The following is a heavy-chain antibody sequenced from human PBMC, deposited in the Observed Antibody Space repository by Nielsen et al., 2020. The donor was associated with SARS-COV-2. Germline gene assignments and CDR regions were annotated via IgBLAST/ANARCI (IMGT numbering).Heavy chain of an antibody. CDR3: ARVRPQTGQVAEYIYDSTGYPWTATFFDS. V-gene: IGHV1-69*06. J-gene: IGHJ4*02. Sequence: SVKVSCKASGDNFNTYGICWVRQAPGQGLEWMGGITPIFGTANTAQKFQDRLTITADRATATAYMELSSLRSDDTALYYCARVRPQTGQVAEYIYDSTGYPWTATFFDSWGQGTLVTVSS. CDR1: GDNFNTYG. CDR2: ITPIFGTA. D-gene: IGHD3-22*01.